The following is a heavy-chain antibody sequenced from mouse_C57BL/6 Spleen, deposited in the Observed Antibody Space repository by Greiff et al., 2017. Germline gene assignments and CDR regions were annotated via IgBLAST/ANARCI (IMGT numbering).Heavy chain of an antibody. D-gene: IGHD1-1*01. CDR3: CGSSYAFDY. Sequence: EVKLMESGGGLVKPGGSLKLSCAASGFTFSSYAMSWVRQTPEKRLEWVATISDGGSYTYYPDNVKGRFTISRDNAKNNLYLQMSHLKSEDTAMYYCCGSSYAFDYWGQGTTLTVSS. V-gene: IGHV5-4*03. CDR1: GFTFSSYA. J-gene: IGHJ2*01. CDR2: ISDGGSYT.